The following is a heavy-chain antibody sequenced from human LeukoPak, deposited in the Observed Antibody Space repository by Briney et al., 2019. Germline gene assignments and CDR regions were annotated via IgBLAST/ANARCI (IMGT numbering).Heavy chain of an antibody. D-gene: IGHD3-16*01. V-gene: IGHV3-7*01. CDR2: MNQDGSGK. CDR1: GFTFSSYW. J-gene: IGHJ5*02. CDR3: ARDNDRKDDS. Sequence: GGSLRLSCAASGFTFSSYWMSWVRQAPGKGLEWVANMNQDGSGKYYVDSVKGRFAISRDNAKNSLYLQMNNLRVEDTAVYYCARDNDRKDDSWGQGTLVTVSS.